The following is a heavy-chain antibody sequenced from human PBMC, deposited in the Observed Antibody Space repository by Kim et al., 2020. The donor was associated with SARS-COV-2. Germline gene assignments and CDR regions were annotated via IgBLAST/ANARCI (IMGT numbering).Heavy chain of an antibody. Sequence: GGSLRLSCAASGFTFDDYAMHWVRQAPGKGLEWVSGISWNSGSIGYADSVKGRFTISRDNAKNSLYLQMNSLRAEDTALYYCAKDRGQQLAYYFDYWGQGTLVTVSS. V-gene: IGHV3-9*01. D-gene: IGHD6-13*01. CDR2: ISWNSGSI. J-gene: IGHJ4*02. CDR3: AKDRGQQLAYYFDY. CDR1: GFTFDDYA.